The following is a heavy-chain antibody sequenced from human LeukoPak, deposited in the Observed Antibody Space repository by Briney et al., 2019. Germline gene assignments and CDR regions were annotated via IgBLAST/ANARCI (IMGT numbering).Heavy chain of an antibody. CDR1: GYTFTSYG. J-gene: IGHJ5*02. V-gene: IGHV1-18*01. CDR2: ISAYNGNT. CDR3: ARGIRDWSGYSPAAHNWFDP. Sequence: SVNVSFKCSGYTFTSYGISGLRQAPAQGLEWMGWISAYNGNTNYAHKLHGRVTMTTDSSTSTAYMELRSLRCDDAAVSYCARGIRDWSGYSPAAHNWFDPWGQGTLVTVSS. D-gene: IGHD3-3*01.